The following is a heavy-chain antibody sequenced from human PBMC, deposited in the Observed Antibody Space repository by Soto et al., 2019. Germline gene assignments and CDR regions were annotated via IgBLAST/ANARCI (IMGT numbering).Heavy chain of an antibody. V-gene: IGHV3-30-3*01. CDR3: ASPVGDFDPHFDY. CDR1: GFTFSSYA. Sequence: PGGSLRLSCAASGFTFSSYAMSWVRQAPGKGLEWVAVISYDGSKKYFADSVKGRFTISRDNSNNTLYLQMNSLRHDDTAVYHCASPVGDFDPHFDYWGPGTLVTVSS. D-gene: IGHD4-17*01. CDR2: ISYDGSKK. J-gene: IGHJ4*02.